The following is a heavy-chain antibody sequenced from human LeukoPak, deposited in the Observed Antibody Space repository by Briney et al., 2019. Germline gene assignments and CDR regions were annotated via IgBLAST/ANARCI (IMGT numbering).Heavy chain of an antibody. CDR1: GFTFSSSW. CDR3: ARGYGDYDVYYYMDV. D-gene: IGHD4-17*01. V-gene: IGHV3-7*04. Sequence: GSLRLSCAASGFTFSSSWMSWVRQAPGKGLEGVANKKQDGREKYYVDSVKGRFTISRDNAKNSLYLQMNSLRAEDTAVYYCARGYGDYDVYYYMDVWGKGTTVTVSS. J-gene: IGHJ6*03. CDR2: KKQDGREK.